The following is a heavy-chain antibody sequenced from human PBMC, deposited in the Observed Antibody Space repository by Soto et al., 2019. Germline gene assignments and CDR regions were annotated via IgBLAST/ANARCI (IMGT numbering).Heavy chain of an antibody. CDR2: MNPNSGNT. J-gene: IGHJ2*01. V-gene: IGHV1-8*01. D-gene: IGHD2-15*01. CDR3: AINGGNTYWYFDL. Sequence: QVQLVQSGAEVKKPGASVKVSCKASGYTFTSYDINWVRQATGQGLEWRGWMNPNSGNTGYAQKFQGRVTMARNTPISTAQMALSSLRSEATAVYYCAINGGNTYWYFDLWGRGTLVTVSS. CDR1: GYTFTSYD.